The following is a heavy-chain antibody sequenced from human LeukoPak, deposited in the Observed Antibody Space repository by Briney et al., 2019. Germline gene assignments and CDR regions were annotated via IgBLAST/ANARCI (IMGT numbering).Heavy chain of an antibody. CDR3: VKDFVGADEF. V-gene: IGHV3-48*01. CDR1: GFTFSAYS. J-gene: IGHJ4*02. CDR2: ISGGGGTI. Sequence: PGRSLRLSCAASGFTFSAYSTNWVRQAPGKGLEWVAYISGGGGTIYYADSVKGRFTISRDNAKNSLYLQMNSLRPEDTAVYYCVKDFVGADEFWGQGTLVTVSS. D-gene: IGHD1-26*01.